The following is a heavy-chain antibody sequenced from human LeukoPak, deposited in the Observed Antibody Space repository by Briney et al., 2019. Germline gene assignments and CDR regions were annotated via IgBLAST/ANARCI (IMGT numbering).Heavy chain of an antibody. CDR2: IYYSGST. V-gene: IGHV4-59*08. J-gene: IGHJ4*02. CDR3: ARQADFWSGYYGY. CDR1: GGSISSYY. D-gene: IGHD3-3*01. Sequence: SETLSLTCTVSGGSISSYYWSWIRQPPGKGLEWIGYIYYSGSTNYNPSLKSRVTISVDTSKNQLSLKLSSVTAADTAVYYCARQADFWSGYYGYWGQGTLVTVSS.